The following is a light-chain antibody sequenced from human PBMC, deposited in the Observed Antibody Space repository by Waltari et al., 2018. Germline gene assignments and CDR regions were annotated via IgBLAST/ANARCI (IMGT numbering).Light chain of an antibody. CDR3: QQYNVWPPLT. Sequence: EIVLTQSLAPLSVSQGERATFYCRASQSIHDNLAWYQQKPGQAPRLLIYGASTRATGIPARFRGSGSGAEFTLTITSLQSEDCAVYYCQQYNVWPPLTFGGGTKVEIK. CDR1: QSIHDN. V-gene: IGKV3-15*01. CDR2: GAS. J-gene: IGKJ4*01.